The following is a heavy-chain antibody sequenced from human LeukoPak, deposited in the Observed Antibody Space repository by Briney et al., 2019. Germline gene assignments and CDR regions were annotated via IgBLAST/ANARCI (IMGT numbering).Heavy chain of an antibody. CDR1: GGTFSSYA. CDR2: IIPILGTA. V-gene: IGHV1-69*04. J-gene: IGHJ4*02. CDR3: ARDPATVGSSEFDY. D-gene: IGHD1-26*01. Sequence: GASVKVSCKASGGTFSSYAISWVRQAPGQGLEWMGRIIPILGTANYAQKFQGRVTITADKSTSTAYMELSSLRSEDTAVYYCARDPATVGSSEFDYWGQGTLVTVSS.